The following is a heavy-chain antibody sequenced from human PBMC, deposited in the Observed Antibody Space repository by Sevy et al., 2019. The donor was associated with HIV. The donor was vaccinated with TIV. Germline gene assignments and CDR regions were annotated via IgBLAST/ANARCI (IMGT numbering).Heavy chain of an antibody. Sequence: GESLKISCKGSGYSFTSYWIGWVRQMPGKGLEWMGIIYPGDSDTRYSPSFQGQVTISADKSISTAYLQWSSLKASDTAMYYCARQSCSGGSFKWNNWFDPWGQGTLVTVSS. CDR3: ARQSCSGGSFKWNNWFDP. J-gene: IGHJ5*02. CDR1: GYSFTSYW. V-gene: IGHV5-51*01. CDR2: IYPGDSDT. D-gene: IGHD2-15*01.